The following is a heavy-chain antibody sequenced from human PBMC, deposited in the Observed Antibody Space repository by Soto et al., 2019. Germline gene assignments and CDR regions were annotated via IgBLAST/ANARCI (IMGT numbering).Heavy chain of an antibody. D-gene: IGHD3-22*01. V-gene: IGHV1-58*01. Sequence: ASVKVSCKASGFTFTSSAVQWLRQARGQRLEWIGWIVVGSGNTNYAQKFQERVTITRDMSTSTAYMELSSLRSEDTAVYYCAADSPYYYDSSGYYLDYWGQGTLVTVSS. CDR1: GFTFTSSA. CDR2: IVVGSGNT. J-gene: IGHJ4*02. CDR3: AADSPYYYDSSGYYLDY.